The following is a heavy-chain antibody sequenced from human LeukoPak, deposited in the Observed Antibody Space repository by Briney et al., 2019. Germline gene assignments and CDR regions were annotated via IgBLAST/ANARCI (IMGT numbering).Heavy chain of an antibody. CDR3: ARFRDAEDAFDI. D-gene: IGHD5-24*01. CDR2: IYYSGST. Sequence: PSETLSLTCAVSGVSITSGDYSWSWIRQPPGKGLEWIGYIYYSGSTYHNPSLKSRVTISVDTSKNQFSLKLSSVTAADTAVYYCARFRDAEDAFDIWGQGTMVTVSS. V-gene: IGHV4-30-2*03. J-gene: IGHJ3*02. CDR1: GVSITSGDYS.